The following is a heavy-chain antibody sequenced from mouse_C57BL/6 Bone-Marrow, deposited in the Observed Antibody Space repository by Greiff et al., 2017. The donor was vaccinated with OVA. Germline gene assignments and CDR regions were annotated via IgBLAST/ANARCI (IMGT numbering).Heavy chain of an antibody. Sequence: DVMLVESGGDLVKPGGSLKLSCAASGFTFSSYGMSWVRQTPDKRLEWVATISSGGSYTYYPASVKGRFTISRDNAKNTLYQQLSSLKSEDTAMYYCARHYYGSSYYWGQGTTLTVSS. CDR3: ARHYYGSSYY. J-gene: IGHJ2*01. CDR1: GFTFSSYG. D-gene: IGHD1-1*01. CDR2: ISSGGSYT. V-gene: IGHV5-6*02.